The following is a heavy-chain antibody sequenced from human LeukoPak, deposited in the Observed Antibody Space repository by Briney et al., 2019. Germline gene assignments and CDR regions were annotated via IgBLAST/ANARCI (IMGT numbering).Heavy chain of an antibody. Sequence: ASVKVSCRASGYTFTSYAISWVRQVPGQGLEWVGWISTYNGNTYSAQNFQGRVTMTTDTSTSTAYMEVRSLRSDDTAVYYCARGSSPYCIAGNFYIDYGGEGTLVTVSS. J-gene: IGHJ4*02. V-gene: IGHV1-18*04. D-gene: IGHD2-15*01. CDR2: ISTYNGNT. CDR3: ARGSSPYCIAGNFYIDY. CDR1: GYTFTSYA.